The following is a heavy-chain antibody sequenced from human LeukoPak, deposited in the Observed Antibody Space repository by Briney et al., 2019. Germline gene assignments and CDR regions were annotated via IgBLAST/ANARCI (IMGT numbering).Heavy chain of an antibody. J-gene: IGHJ4*02. CDR3: ARERVEDCSNGVCYWLCDD. D-gene: IGHD2-8*01. CDR1: GFTFSSYW. V-gene: IGHV3-7*01. CDR2: IKQDGSEK. Sequence: GGSLRLSCAASGFTFSSYWMSWVRQAPGKGLEWVANIKQDGSEKYYVDSVKGRFTISRDNAKNSLYLQMNSLRAEDTAVYYCARERVEDCSNGVCYWLCDDWGQGALVTVSS.